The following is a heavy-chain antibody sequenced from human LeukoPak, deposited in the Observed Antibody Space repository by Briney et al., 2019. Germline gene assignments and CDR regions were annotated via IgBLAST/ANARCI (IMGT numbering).Heavy chain of an antibody. Sequence: PSETLSLTCAVSVGSMTSDYWSWIRQPPGKGLEWIGYIYYSGTTYYNPSLKSRVTISVDTSKNQFSLKLTSVTAADTAVYYCARGYYFPDYWGQGTLATVPS. CDR3: ARGYYFPDY. D-gene: IGHD2/OR15-2a*01. J-gene: IGHJ4*02. CDR1: VGSMTSDY. CDR2: IYYSGTT. V-gene: IGHV4-59*01.